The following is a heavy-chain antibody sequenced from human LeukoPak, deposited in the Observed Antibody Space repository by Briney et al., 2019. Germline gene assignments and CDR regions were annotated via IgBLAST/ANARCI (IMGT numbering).Heavy chain of an antibody. V-gene: IGHV4-61*01. CDR1: GGSISSSSYY. CDR2: IYYSGST. D-gene: IGHD3-22*01. J-gene: IGHJ4*02. CDR3: ARGRVSSGFTSDY. Sequence: PSETLSLTCTVSGGSISSSSYYWSWIRQPPGKGLEWIGYIYYSGSTNYNPSPKSRVTISVDTSKNQFSLKLSSVTAADTAVYYCARGRVSSGFTSDYWGQGTLVTVSS.